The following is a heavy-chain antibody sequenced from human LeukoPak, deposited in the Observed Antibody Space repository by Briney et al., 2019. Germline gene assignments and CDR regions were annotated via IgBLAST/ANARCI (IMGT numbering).Heavy chain of an antibody. J-gene: IGHJ4*02. CDR3: ASSDITSTNWNDVFYFDY. D-gene: IGHD1-1*01. CDR1: GGTFSSYA. CDR2: IIPIFGTA. V-gene: IGHV1-69*13. Sequence: ASVKVSFKASGGTFSSYAISWVRQAPGQGLEWMGGIIPIFGTANYAQKFQGRVTITADESTSTAYMELSSLRSEDTAVYYCASSDITSTNWNDVFYFDYWGQGTLVTVSS.